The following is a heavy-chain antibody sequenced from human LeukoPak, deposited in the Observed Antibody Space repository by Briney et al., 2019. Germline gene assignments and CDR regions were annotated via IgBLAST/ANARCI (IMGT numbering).Heavy chain of an antibody. CDR1: GGTFSSYA. CDR3: ARGRDGYNEIFDY. CDR2: IIPLFGTA. V-gene: IGHV1-69*06. J-gene: IGHJ4*02. D-gene: IGHD5-24*01. Sequence: SVKVSCKASGGTFSSYAISWVRQAPGQGLEWMGGIIPLFGTANYAQKFQGRVTITADKSTSTAYTELSSLGSEDTAVYYCARGRDGYNEIFDYWGQGTLVTVSS.